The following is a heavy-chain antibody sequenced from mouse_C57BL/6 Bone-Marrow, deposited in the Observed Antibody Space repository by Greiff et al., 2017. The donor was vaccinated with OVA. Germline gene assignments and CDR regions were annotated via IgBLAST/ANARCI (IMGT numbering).Heavy chain of an antibody. CDR2: SRNKANDYTT. CDR3: ARVVDGYPYYYAMDY. D-gene: IGHD2-3*01. CDR1: GFTFSDFY. J-gene: IGHJ4*01. Sequence: EVKLMESGGGLVQSGRSLRLSCATSGFTFSDFYMEWVRQAPGKGLEWIAASRNKANDYTTEYSASVKGRFIVSRDTSQSILYLQMNALRAEDTAIYYCARVVDGYPYYYAMDYWGQGTSVTVSS. V-gene: IGHV7-1*01.